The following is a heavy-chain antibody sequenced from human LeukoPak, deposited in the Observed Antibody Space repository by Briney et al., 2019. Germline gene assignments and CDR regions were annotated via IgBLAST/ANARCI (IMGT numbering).Heavy chain of an antibody. CDR1: GYSFTSYW. CDR2: IYPGDSDT. V-gene: IGHV5-51*01. J-gene: IGHJ4*02. D-gene: IGHD6-13*01. Sequence: GESMKISCQGSGYSFTSYWIGWVRQMPGKGLEWMGIIYPGDSDTRYSPSFQGQVTISADKSISTAYLQWSSLKASDTAMYYRATSIAATGSYFDYWGQGTLVTVSS. CDR3: ATSIAATGSYFDY.